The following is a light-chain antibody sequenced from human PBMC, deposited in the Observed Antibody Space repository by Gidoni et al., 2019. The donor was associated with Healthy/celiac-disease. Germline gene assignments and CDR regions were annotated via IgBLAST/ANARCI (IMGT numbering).Light chain of an antibody. Sequence: AIRMTQSPSSLSASTGDRVTITCRATQGSSSYLACYQQKPGKAPKLLIYAASTLQSGVPSRFSGSGSGTDFTLISSCLQAEYLATYYRQQYNSYPYTFGQGTKLEIK. CDR2: AAS. J-gene: IGKJ2*01. V-gene: IGKV1-8*01. CDR3: QQYNSYPYT. CDR1: QGSSSY.